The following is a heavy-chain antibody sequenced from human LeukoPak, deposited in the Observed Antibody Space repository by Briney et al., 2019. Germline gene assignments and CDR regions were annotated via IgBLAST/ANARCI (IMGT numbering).Heavy chain of an antibody. CDR3: ARGFRAFDF. J-gene: IGHJ3*01. CDR1: GFTVSSNY. Sequence: QAGGSLRLSCAASGFTVSSNYMSWVRQAPGKGLEWVSVIYTSGNTYYADSVKGRFTISRDNTKNSLYLQMNSLRAEDTAVYYCARGFRAFDFWAQGTVVTVSS. V-gene: IGHV3-53*01. CDR2: IYTSGNT.